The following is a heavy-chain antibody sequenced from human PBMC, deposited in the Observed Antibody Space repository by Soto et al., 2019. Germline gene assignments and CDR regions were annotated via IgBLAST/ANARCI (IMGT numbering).Heavy chain of an antibody. Sequence: GGSLKISRKGSWYSLSSYWIGWVGPMPGKTLEWMGIIYPGDSDTRYSPSFQGQVTISADKSISTAYLQWGSLKASDTAMYYCASGYDFWSGYSPDAFDIWGQGTMVTVSS. CDR1: WYSLSSYW. V-gene: IGHV5-51*01. D-gene: IGHD3-3*01. CDR2: IYPGDSDT. J-gene: IGHJ3*02. CDR3: ASGYDFWSGYSPDAFDI.